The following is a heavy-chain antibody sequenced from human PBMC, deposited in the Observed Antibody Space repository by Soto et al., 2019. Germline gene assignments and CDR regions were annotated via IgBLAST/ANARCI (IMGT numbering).Heavy chain of an antibody. CDR3: AKSGYSSGWYVE. J-gene: IGHJ4*02. Sequence: EVQLVESGGGFVQPGRSLRLSCAASGFTFDDYAMHWVRQAPGKGLERVSGISWNSGSIGYADSVKGRFTISRDNAKNSLYMQMNSLRAEDTSLYYCAKSGYSSGWYVEWGQGTLVTVSS. CDR2: ISWNSGSI. D-gene: IGHD6-19*01. V-gene: IGHV3-9*01. CDR1: GFTFDDYA.